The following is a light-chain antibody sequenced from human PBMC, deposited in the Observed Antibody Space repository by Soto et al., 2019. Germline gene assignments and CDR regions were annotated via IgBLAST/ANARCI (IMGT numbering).Light chain of an antibody. Sequence: EIVMTQSPATLSVSPGERATLSCRASQSISSSLAWYQQKPGQAPRLLIYGASTRATGIPDRYSGSGSGTEFTLTISSLQSEDFAVYYCQHYDNWLYTFGQGTKLEIK. CDR2: GAS. CDR1: QSISSS. J-gene: IGKJ2*01. V-gene: IGKV3-15*01. CDR3: QHYDNWLYT.